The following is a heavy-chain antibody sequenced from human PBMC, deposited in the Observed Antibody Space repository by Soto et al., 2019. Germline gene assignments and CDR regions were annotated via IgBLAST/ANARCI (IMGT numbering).Heavy chain of an antibody. CDR1: GGTFSTYA. V-gene: IGHV1-69*01. D-gene: IGHD6-19*01. CDR2: IIPLFGTA. CDR3: ARPKGTYSSGYYYFDF. Sequence: QVQLEQSGAEVKQPGSSVKVSCKTSGGTFSTYAINWVRQAPGQGHEWMGAIIPLFGTADYSQKFQGRVTITADESTSTAYMELSSLRSDDTAVYFCARPKGTYSSGYYYFDFWGQGTLVTVSS. J-gene: IGHJ4*02.